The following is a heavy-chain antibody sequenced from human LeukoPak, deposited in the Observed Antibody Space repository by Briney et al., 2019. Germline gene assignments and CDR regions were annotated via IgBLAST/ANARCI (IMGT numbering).Heavy chain of an antibody. CDR1: GGSISSYY. J-gene: IGHJ4*02. V-gene: IGHV4-38-2*02. Sequence: SETLSLTCTVSGGSISSYYWGWIRQPPGKGLEWIGSIYHSGSTYYNPSLKSRVTISVDTSKNQFSLKLSSVTAADTAVYYCARGEYCSGGRCRYDYWGQGTLVTVSS. CDR2: IYHSGST. CDR3: ARGEYCSGGRCRYDY. D-gene: IGHD2-15*01.